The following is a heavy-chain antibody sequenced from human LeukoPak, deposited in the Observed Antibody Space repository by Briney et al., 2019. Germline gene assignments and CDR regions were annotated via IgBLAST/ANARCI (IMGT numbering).Heavy chain of an antibody. CDR3: ARVSSPDY. V-gene: IGHV1-18*01. CDR1: GYAFPTYD. Sequence: ASVKVSCKASGYAFPTYDVTWVRQAPGQGLEWMGWISPYNGNTNYAQSFQGRVTMAADKSTSTVYMELRSLRSDDTAVYYCARVSSPDYWGQGTLVSVSS. J-gene: IGHJ4*02. D-gene: IGHD3-10*01. CDR2: ISPYNGNT.